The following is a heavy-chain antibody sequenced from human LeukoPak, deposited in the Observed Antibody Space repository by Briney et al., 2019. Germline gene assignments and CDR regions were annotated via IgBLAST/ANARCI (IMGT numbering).Heavy chain of an antibody. J-gene: IGHJ4*02. D-gene: IGHD2-2*01. Sequence: SPSETLSLTCAVYGGSFSGYYWSWIRQPPGKGLEWIGEINHSGSTNYNPSLKSRVTISVDTSKNQFSLKLSSVTAADTAVYYCARGVVPAGYWGQGTLVTVSS. CDR2: INHSGST. CDR1: GGSFSGYY. V-gene: IGHV4-34*01. CDR3: ARGVVPAGY.